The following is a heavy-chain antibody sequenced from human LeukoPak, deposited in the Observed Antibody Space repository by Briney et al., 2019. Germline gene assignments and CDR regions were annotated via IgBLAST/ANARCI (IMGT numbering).Heavy chain of an antibody. V-gene: IGHV3-33*01. J-gene: IGHJ4*02. CDR1: GFTFSSYG. CDR2: IWYDGSNK. Sequence: GGSLRLSCAASGFTFSSYGMHWVRQAPGKGLEWVAVIWYDGSNKYYADSVKGRFTISRDNSKNTLYLQMNSLRAEDTAVYYCARAKEWLAYFEYWGQGTLVTVSS. D-gene: IGHD6-19*01. CDR3: ARAKEWLAYFEY.